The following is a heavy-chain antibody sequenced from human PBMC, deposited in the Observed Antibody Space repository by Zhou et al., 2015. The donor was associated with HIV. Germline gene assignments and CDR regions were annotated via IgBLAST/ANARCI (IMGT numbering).Heavy chain of an antibody. Sequence: QVQLVQSGAEVKKPESSVKVSCKASGGTFSTYAINWVRQAPGQGLEWMGVIVPIFATTNYAQKFQGRVTITADESTTTAYLELSNLRSEDTAVYSCAILKICTGTTCYRGNFDYWGKGTLVTVSS. CDR2: IVPIFATT. V-gene: IGHV1-69*01. D-gene: IGHD2-2*01. CDR3: AILKICTGTTCYRGNFDY. J-gene: IGHJ4*02. CDR1: GGTFSTYA.